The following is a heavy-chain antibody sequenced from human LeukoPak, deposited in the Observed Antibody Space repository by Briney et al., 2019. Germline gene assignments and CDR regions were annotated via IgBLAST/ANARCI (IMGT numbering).Heavy chain of an antibody. CDR2: ISAYNGNT. Sequence: GASVKVSCEASGYTFTSYGISWVRQAPGQGLEWMGWISAYNGNTNYAQKLQGRVTMTTDTSTSTAYMELRSLRSDDTAVYYCARDYGSGSYRCGRGCFDYWGQGTLVTVSS. D-gene: IGHD3-16*02. J-gene: IGHJ4*02. CDR3: ARDYGSGSYRCGRGCFDY. V-gene: IGHV1-18*01. CDR1: GYTFTSYG.